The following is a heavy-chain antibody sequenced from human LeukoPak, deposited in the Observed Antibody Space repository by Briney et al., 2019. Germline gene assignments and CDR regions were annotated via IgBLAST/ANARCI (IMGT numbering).Heavy chain of an antibody. CDR3: AKRYDYIWGKYRPDDAFDI. D-gene: IGHD3-16*02. V-gene: IGHV3-23*01. CDR2: LSNSGETS. J-gene: IGHJ3*02. CDR1: GFTSNNYA. Sequence: GGSLRLSRAASGFTSNNYAMSWVRQAPGKGLEWVSGLSNSGETSYYTDSVAGGFTICRDNSKKNLYIEMNSLRGGDTAIYYCAKRYDYIWGKYRPDDAFDIWGQGTMVTVSS.